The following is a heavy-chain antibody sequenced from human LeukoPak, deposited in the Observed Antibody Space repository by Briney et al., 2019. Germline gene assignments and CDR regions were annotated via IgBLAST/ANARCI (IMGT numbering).Heavy chain of an antibody. CDR3: ARAAAAGTGRSAFDI. J-gene: IGHJ3*02. V-gene: IGHV1-2*02. CDR2: INPNSGGT. CDR1: GYTFTGYY. Sequence: ASVKVSCKASGYTFTGYYMHWVRQAPGQGLEWMGWINPNSGGTNYAQKFQGRVTMTRDTSISTAYMELSRLRSDDTAVYYCARAAAAGTGRSAFDIWGQGTMVTVSS. D-gene: IGHD6-13*01.